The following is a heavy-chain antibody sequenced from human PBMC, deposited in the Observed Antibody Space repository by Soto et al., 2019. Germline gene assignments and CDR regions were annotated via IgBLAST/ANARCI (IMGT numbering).Heavy chain of an antibody. CDR2: ISSSSSYI. D-gene: IGHD3-3*01. Sequence: GGSLRLSCAASGFTFSSYSMNWVRQAPGKXLEWVSSISSSSSYIYYADSVKGRFTISRDNAKNSLYLQMNSLRAEDTAVYYCARDSGLGYDFWSGYSAGNAFDIWGQGSMVTV. CDR3: ARDSGLGYDFWSGYSAGNAFDI. CDR1: GFTFSSYS. J-gene: IGHJ3*02. V-gene: IGHV3-21*01.